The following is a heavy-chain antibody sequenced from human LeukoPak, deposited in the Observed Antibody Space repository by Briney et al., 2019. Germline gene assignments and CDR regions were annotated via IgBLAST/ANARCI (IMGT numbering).Heavy chain of an antibody. CDR3: ARGSSGYYHNFDY. CDR2: IYPGDSDT. Sequence: GESLQISCQGSGYSFPSYWIGWVRQMPGKGLEWMGIIYPGDSDTRYSPSFQGQVTISADKSISTAYLQWSSLKASDTAMYYCARGSSGYYHNFDYWGQGTLVTVSS. V-gene: IGHV5-51*01. D-gene: IGHD3-22*01. J-gene: IGHJ4*02. CDR1: GYSFPSYW.